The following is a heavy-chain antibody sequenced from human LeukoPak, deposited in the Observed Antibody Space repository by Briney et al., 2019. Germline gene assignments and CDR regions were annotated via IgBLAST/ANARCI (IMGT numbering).Heavy chain of an antibody. CDR3: ARDGHRMYYYESSDYRFDS. CDR1: GYTFTSYG. D-gene: IGHD3-22*01. CDR2: ISAYNGYT. J-gene: IGHJ4*02. V-gene: IGHV1-18*01. Sequence: ASVKVSCKASGYTFTSYGISWVRQAPGRGLEWMGWISAYNGYTKYAQKFQGRVTMTRDTSTSTAYMELRSLRSDDTAVYFCARDGHRMYYYESSDYRFDSWGQGTLVTVSS.